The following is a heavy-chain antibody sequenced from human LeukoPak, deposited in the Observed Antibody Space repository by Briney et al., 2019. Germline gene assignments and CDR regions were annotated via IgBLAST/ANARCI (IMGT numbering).Heavy chain of an antibody. J-gene: IGHJ4*02. D-gene: IGHD3-3*01. CDR1: GGSISSSSYY. V-gene: IGHV4-39*01. CDR3: ARHPSYYGFWSGYYKPDSDFDY. CDR2: IYYSGST. Sequence: TSETLSLTCTVSGGSISSSSYYWGWIRQPPGKGLEWIGSIYYSGSTYYNPSLKSRVTISVDTSKNQFSLKLSSVTAADTAVYYCARHPSYYGFWSGYYKPDSDFDYWGQGTLVTVSS.